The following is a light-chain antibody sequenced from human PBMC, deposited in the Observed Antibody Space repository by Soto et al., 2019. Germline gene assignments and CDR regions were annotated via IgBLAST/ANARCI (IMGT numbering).Light chain of an antibody. V-gene: IGKV1-5*03. CDR3: QQFNSYPWT. CDR1: QSINNK. Sequence: DVQMTQSPSTLSASVGDRVTITCRASQSINNKLAWYQQKPGKAPKLLIYEASTLESGVPSRFSGSGSGTEFIFTISSLQPDDFATYYCQQFNSYPWTFGQGTKVEIK. CDR2: EAS. J-gene: IGKJ1*01.